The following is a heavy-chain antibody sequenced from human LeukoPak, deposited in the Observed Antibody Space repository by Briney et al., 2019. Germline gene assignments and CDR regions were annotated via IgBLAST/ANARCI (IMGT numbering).Heavy chain of an antibody. V-gene: IGHV4-34*01. Sequence: PSETLSLTCAVYGGSFSGYYWSWIRQPPGKGLEWIGEINHSGSTNYNPSLKSRVTISVDTSKNQFSLELSSVTAVDTAVYYCARGREWNYGKIYYYYMDVWGKGTTVTVSS. CDR1: GGSFSGYY. CDR3: ARGREWNYGKIYYYYMDV. J-gene: IGHJ6*03. D-gene: IGHD1-7*01. CDR2: INHSGST.